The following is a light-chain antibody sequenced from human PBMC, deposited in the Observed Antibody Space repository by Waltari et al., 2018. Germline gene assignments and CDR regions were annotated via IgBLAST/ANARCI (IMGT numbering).Light chain of an antibody. Sequence: DIQMTQSPSSLSASVGDKVTITCRASQSISTSLNWYQQKSGKAPKLLILAASSFQTGVPLRFSGSGSGTDFTLTISSLQLEDFATYYCQHSYSTPMYTFGQGTKLEVK. V-gene: IGKV1-39*01. CDR1: QSISTS. CDR3: QHSYSTPMYT. CDR2: AAS. J-gene: IGKJ2*01.